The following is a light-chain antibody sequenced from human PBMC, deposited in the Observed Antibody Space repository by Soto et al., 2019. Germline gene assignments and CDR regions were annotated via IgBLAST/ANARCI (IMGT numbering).Light chain of an antibody. CDR3: QSYDSSNYWV. CDR1: SGNIDSNY. CDR2: EDN. Sequence: NFMLTQPHSLSESPGKTITTSCTRSSGNIDSNYVQWYQQRPGSAPTTVMYEDNQRPSGVPDRFSGSIDSSSNSASLTISGLKTEDEADYYCQSYDSSNYWVFGGGTQLTVL. V-gene: IGLV6-57*04. J-gene: IGLJ3*02.